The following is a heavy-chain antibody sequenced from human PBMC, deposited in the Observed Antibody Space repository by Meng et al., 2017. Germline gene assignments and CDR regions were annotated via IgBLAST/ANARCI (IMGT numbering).Heavy chain of an antibody. CDR2: IDWDDDK. Sequence: SGPTLVKPTQTLTLTCTFSGFSLSTSGMCVSWIRQPPGKALEWLALIDWDDDKYYSTSLKTRLTISKDTSKTQVVLTMTNMDPVDTATYYCARTIFGVVTLSYYFDYWGQGTLVTVSS. V-gene: IGHV2-70*01. CDR3: ARTIFGVVTLSYYFDY. J-gene: IGHJ4*02. D-gene: IGHD3-3*01. CDR1: GFSLSTSGMC.